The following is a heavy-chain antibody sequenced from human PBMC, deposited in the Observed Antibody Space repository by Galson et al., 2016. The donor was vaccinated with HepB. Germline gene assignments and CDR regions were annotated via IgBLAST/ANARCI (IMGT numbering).Heavy chain of an antibody. CDR1: GGSISSDY. CDR3: ARVNSEYCSTTSCFYFDY. D-gene: IGHD2-2*01. Sequence: AALSLTCTVAGGSISSDYWSWIRPPPGRGLGWSGYISYSGSTNYAPYLKSRVTISVDTSKNKFSLKLTPVTATDMAVYYCARVNSEYCSTTSCFYFDYWGQGTLVTVSS. V-gene: IGHV4-59*01. J-gene: IGHJ4*02. CDR2: ISYSGST.